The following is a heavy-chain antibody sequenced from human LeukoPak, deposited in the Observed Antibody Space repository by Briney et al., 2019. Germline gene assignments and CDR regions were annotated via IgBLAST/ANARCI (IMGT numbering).Heavy chain of an antibody. D-gene: IGHD4-23*01. Sequence: PSETLSLTCTVSGASISSGTDYWIWIRQHPGKGLEWIGYIYYSGSTYYNPSLKSRVTISVDTSKNQFSLKLSSVTAADTAVYYCARDGGNSITNYYYGMDVWGQGTTVTVSS. CDR2: IYYSGST. CDR1: GASISSGTDY. CDR3: ARDGGNSITNYYYGMDV. J-gene: IGHJ6*02. V-gene: IGHV4-31*03.